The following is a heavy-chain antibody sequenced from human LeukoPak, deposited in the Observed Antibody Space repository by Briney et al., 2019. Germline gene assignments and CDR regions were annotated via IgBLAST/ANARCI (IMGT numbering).Heavy chain of an antibody. CDR3: AGASYDSSGYYGWSAFDI. CDR2: MYYTGST. V-gene: IGHV4-59*01. D-gene: IGHD3-22*01. J-gene: IGHJ3*02. CDR1: GGSISTYY. Sequence: PSETLSLTCTVSGGSISTYYWSWIRQPPGKGLEWVGFMYYTGSTNYNPSLKSRVTISVDMSKNQFSLKLSSVTAADTAIYYCAGASYDSSGYYGWSAFDIWGQGTMVTVSS.